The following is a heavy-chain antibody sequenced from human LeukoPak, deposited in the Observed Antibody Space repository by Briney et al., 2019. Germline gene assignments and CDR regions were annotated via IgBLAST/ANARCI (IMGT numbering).Heavy chain of an antibody. CDR3: ARDRSLQQLVQPFDY. V-gene: IGHV1-18*01. D-gene: IGHD6-13*01. Sequence: ASVKVSCKASGYTCTSYGISWVRQAPGQGLEWMRWISAYNGNTNYAQKLQGRVTMTTDTSTSTAYMELRSLRSDDTAVYYRARDRSLQQLVQPFDYWGQGTLVTVSS. CDR1: GYTCTSYG. J-gene: IGHJ4*02. CDR2: ISAYNGNT.